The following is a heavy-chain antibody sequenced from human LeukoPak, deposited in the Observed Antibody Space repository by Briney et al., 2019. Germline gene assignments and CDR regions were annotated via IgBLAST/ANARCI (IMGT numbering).Heavy chain of an antibody. CDR2: VYYPGST. CDR3: ARDSSSSWFYT. V-gene: IGHV4-31*03. J-gene: IGHJ5*02. CDR1: GVSISSGGNY. D-gene: IGHD2-2*01. Sequence: SETLSLTCSVSGVSISSGGNYWGWLRQLPGKGLEWIAYVYYPGSTYYNPSLKSRVTIPVDTSKNQFSLDLTSVTAADTAVYYCARDSSSSWFYTWGQGALVTVSS.